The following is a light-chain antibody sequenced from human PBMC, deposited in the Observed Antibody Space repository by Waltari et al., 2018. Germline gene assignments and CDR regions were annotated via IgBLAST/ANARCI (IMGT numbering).Light chain of an antibody. CDR2: EDN. J-gene: IGLJ3*02. V-gene: IGLV2-23*01. CDR1: RSDVGRYDL. Sequence: QSALTQPASVSGSPGQSITISCTGSRSDVGRYDLVSWYQQHPEKAPQVIIFEDNKRPSGVSDRFSGSKSGNTASLTIARLRAEDEADYYCCSYAESWTWVFGGGTKLTVL. CDR3: CSYAESWTWV.